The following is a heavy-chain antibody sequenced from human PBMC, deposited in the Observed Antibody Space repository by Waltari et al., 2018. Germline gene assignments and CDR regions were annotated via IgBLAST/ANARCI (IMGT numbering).Heavy chain of an antibody. CDR1: GFTVSNNY. CDR3: ARDLGYTSRQYAFDI. D-gene: IGHD5-18*01. Sequence: EVQLVESGGGLIQPGGSLRLSCAASGFTVSNNYMSWVHQAPGKGLGWVSVIYSGGSTYYADSVKGRFTISRDNSKNTLYLQMNSLSAEDTAVYYCARDLGYTSRQYAFDIWGQGTMVTVSS. CDR2: IYSGGST. V-gene: IGHV3-53*01. J-gene: IGHJ3*02.